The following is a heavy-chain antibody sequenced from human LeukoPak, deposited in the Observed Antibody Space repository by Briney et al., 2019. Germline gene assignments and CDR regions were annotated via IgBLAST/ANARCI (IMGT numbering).Heavy chain of an antibody. Sequence: GGSLRLSCAASGFTFSSYAMSWVRQAPGKGLEWVSAISGNGGSTYYADSVKGRFTISRDNSKNTLYLQMNSLRAEDTAVYYCAKDRGYSYGYVTGAFDYWGQGTLVTVSP. CDR1: GFTFSSYA. CDR3: AKDRGYSYGYVTGAFDY. V-gene: IGHV3-23*01. D-gene: IGHD5-18*01. CDR2: ISGNGGST. J-gene: IGHJ4*02.